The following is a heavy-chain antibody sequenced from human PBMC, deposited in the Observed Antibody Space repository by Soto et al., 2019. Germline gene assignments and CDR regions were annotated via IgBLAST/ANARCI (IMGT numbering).Heavy chain of an antibody. Sequence: GASVQVSCTASGGTFSSYAISWVRQAPGQGLEWMGGIIPIFGTANYAQKFQGRVTITADESTSTAYMELSSLRSEDTAVYYCARRAGYCSSTSCFTPYNWFDPWGQGTLVTVSS. D-gene: IGHD2-2*01. CDR2: IIPIFGTA. CDR3: ARRAGYCSSTSCFTPYNWFDP. V-gene: IGHV1-69*13. J-gene: IGHJ5*02. CDR1: GGTFSSYA.